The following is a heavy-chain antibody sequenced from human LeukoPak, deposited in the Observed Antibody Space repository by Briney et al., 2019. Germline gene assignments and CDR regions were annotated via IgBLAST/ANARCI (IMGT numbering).Heavy chain of an antibody. CDR1: GFTFSNAW. V-gene: IGHV3-15*04. CDR2: IESKTDGGTT. J-gene: IGHJ6*03. Sequence: GGSPRLSCAASGFTFSNAWMSWVRQAPGKGLEWVGRIESKTDGGTTDYAAPVKGRFTISRDDSKNTLYLQMNSLKTEDTAVYYCTAPKSYYYYYMDVWGKGTTVTVSS. CDR3: TAPKSYYYYYMDV.